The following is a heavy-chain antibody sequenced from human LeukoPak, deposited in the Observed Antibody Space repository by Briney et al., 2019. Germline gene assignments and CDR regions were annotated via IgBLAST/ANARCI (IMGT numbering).Heavy chain of an antibody. D-gene: IGHD2/OR15-2a*01. CDR3: ARKNIRDAFDI. CDR1: GYTFTGYY. CDR2: INPNTGGT. Sequence: EASVKVSCKASGYTFTGYYMHWVRQAPGQGLEWMGWINPNTGGTNYAQKFQGRVTMTRDTSISTAYMDLSRLRSDDTAVYYCARKNIRDAFDIWGQGTMVTVSS. V-gene: IGHV1-2*02. J-gene: IGHJ3*02.